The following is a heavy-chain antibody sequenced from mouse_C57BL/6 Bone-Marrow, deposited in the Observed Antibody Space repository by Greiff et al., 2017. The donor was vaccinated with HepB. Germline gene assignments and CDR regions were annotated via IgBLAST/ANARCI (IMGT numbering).Heavy chain of an antibody. CDR3: ARDYYGSSYPAWFAY. Sequence: EVQGVESGGGLVKPGGSLKLSCAASGFTFSDYGMHWVRQAPEKGLEWVAYISSGSSTIYYADTVKGRFTISRDNAKNTLCLQMTSLRSEDTAMYYCARDYYGSSYPAWFAYWGQGTLVTVSA. CDR1: GFTFSDYG. D-gene: IGHD1-1*01. J-gene: IGHJ3*01. V-gene: IGHV5-17*01. CDR2: ISSGSSTI.